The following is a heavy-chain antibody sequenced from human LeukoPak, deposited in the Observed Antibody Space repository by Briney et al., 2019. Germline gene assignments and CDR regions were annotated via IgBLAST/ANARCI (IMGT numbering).Heavy chain of an antibody. Sequence: SETLSLTCTVSGGSISSSSYYWGWIRQPPGKGLEWIGNIYYSGSTYYNPSLKSRATISVDTSKNQFSLKLSSVTAADTAVYYCARAIKWPSQGFDPWGQGTLVTVSS. CDR2: IYYSGST. J-gene: IGHJ5*02. CDR1: GGSISSSSYY. V-gene: IGHV4-39*07. CDR3: ARAIKWPSQGFDP. D-gene: IGHD5-12*01.